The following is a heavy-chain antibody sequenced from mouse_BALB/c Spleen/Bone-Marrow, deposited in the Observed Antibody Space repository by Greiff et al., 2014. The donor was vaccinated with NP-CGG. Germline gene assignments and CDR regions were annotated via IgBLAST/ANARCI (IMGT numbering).Heavy chain of an antibody. CDR2: IWGGGIT. Sequence: VKLEESEPGLVAPSQSLSITCTVSGFSLTDYGVSWIRQPPGKGLEWLGVIWGGGITYYNSPLKSRLSISKDNSKSQVFLKMYSLQTDDTAMYYCAKLNWDEGDYWGQGTTLTVSS. CDR3: AKLNWDEGDY. CDR1: GFSLTDYG. J-gene: IGHJ2*01. V-gene: IGHV2-6-5*01. D-gene: IGHD4-1*01.